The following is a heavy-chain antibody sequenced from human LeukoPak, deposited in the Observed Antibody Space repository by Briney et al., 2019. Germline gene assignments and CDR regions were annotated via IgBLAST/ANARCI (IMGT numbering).Heavy chain of an antibody. CDR1: GFTFSSYT. V-gene: IGHV3-23*01. CDR2: ISGSGGGT. D-gene: IGHD2-2*01. Sequence: PGGSLRLSCAASGFTFSSYTMSWVRQAPGKGLEWVSTISGSGGGTYYADSVKGRFTISRDNSKNTLYLQMNSLRAEDTAVFYCAKERWTSAMFDPWGQGTLVTVSS. J-gene: IGHJ5*02. CDR3: AKERWTSAMFDP.